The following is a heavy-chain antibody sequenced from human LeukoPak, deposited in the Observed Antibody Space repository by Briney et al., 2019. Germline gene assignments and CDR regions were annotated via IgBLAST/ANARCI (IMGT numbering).Heavy chain of an antibody. CDR3: ARMYSSGWYYGY. D-gene: IGHD6-19*01. Sequence: PSETLSLTCAVSGYSISSGYYWDWIRQPPGKGLEWIGSIYHSGSTYYNPPLKSRVTISVDTSKNQFSLKLSSVTAADMAVYYCARMYSSGWYYGYWGQGTLVTVSS. V-gene: IGHV4-38-2*01. CDR2: IYHSGST. J-gene: IGHJ4*02. CDR1: GYSISSGYY.